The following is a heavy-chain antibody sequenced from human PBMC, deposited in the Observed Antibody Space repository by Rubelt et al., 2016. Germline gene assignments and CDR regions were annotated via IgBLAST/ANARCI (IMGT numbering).Heavy chain of an antibody. Sequence: PGRSLRLSCAASGFTLSSYAMHWVRQAPGKGLEWVAVVSYDGSNKYYADSVKGRFTISRDNSKNTLYLQMNSLRAEDTAVYYCAREYTSGWRVFDYWGQGTLVTVSS. D-gene: IGHD6-19*01. CDR2: VSYDGSNK. J-gene: IGHJ4*02. V-gene: IGHV3-30*04. CDR3: AREYTSGWRVFDY. CDR1: GFTLSSYA.